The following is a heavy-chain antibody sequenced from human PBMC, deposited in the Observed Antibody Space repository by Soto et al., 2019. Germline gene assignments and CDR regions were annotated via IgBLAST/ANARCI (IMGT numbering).Heavy chain of an antibody. D-gene: IGHD3-9*01. J-gene: IGHJ4*02. CDR2: INAGNGNT. Sequence: QVQLVQSGAEVKKPGASVKVSCKASGYTFTSYAMHWVRQAPGQRLEWMGWINAGNGNTKYSQKFQGRVTITRDTSASTAYMELSSLRSEDTAVYDCSRNLMDYDILTGYYMAYSFDYWGQGTLVTVSS. V-gene: IGHV1-3*01. CDR1: GYTFTSYA. CDR3: SRNLMDYDILTGYYMAYSFDY.